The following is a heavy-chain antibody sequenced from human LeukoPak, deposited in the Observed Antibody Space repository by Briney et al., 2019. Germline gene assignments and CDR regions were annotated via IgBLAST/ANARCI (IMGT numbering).Heavy chain of an antibody. V-gene: IGHV4-30-2*01. CDR2: IYHSGST. CDR3: ARDAGGAVAGTFDY. D-gene: IGHD6-19*01. CDR1: GGSISSGGYS. J-gene: IGHJ4*02. Sequence: PSETLSLTCAVSGGSISSGGYSWSWIRQPPGKGLEWIGYIYHSGSTYYNPSLKSRVTISVDRSKNQFSLKLSSVTAADTAVYYCARDAGGAVAGTFDYWGQGTLVTVSS.